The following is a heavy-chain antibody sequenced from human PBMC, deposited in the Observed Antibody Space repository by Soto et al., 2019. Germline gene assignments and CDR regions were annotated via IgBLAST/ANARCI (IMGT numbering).Heavy chain of an antibody. CDR1: GGTFSSYA. Sequence: QVQLVQSGAEVKKPGSSVKVSCKASGGTFSSYAISWVRQAPGQGLEWMGGIIPIFGTTNYAQKFQGRVTITADESTSTAYMELSSLRSEDTAVYYCARSDMEEIVVEDGFDYWGQGTLVTVSS. V-gene: IGHV1-69*01. CDR3: ARSDMEEIVVEDGFDY. J-gene: IGHJ4*02. D-gene: IGHD3-22*01. CDR2: IIPIFGTT.